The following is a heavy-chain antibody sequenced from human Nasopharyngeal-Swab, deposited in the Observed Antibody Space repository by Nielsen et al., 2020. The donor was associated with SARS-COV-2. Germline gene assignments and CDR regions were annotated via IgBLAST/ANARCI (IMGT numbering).Heavy chain of an antibody. J-gene: IGHJ6*02. Sequence: VKVSCKASGYTFTGYYMHWVRQAPGQGLEWMGRINPNSGGTNYAQKFQGRVTMTRDTSISTAYMELSRLRSDDTAVYYCARDPTSVAGTGDYYYGMDVWGQGTTVTVS. D-gene: IGHD6-19*01. CDR1: GYTFTGYY. V-gene: IGHV1-2*06. CDR3: ARDPTSVAGTGDYYYGMDV. CDR2: INPNSGGT.